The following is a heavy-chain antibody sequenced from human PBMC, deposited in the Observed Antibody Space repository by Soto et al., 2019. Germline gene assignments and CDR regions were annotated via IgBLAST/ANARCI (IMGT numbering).Heavy chain of an antibody. V-gene: IGHV4-39*01. CDR1: GGSIGSGSYY. D-gene: IGHD6-13*01. J-gene: IGHJ4*02. Sequence: ETLSLTCTVSGGSIGSGSYYWGWIRQSPGKGLEWIGNIYYSGNTFYNPSLQSRVAISVDTSKNQFYLHLSSVTAADTAIFYCASIAAPGTTHFDFWGQGTLVTVSS. CDR3: ASIAAPGTTHFDF. CDR2: IYYSGNT.